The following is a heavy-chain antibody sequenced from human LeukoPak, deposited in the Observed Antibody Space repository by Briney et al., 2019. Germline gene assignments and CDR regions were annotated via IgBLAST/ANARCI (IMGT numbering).Heavy chain of an antibody. D-gene: IGHD2-15*01. CDR2: ISAYSGNT. CDR1: GYTFTSYG. J-gene: IGHJ4*02. CDR3: ARDGKAVPFDY. Sequence: ASVKVSCKASGYTFTSYGISWVRQAPGQGLEWMGWISAYSGNTNYAQKLQGRVTMTTDTSTSTACMELRSLRSDDTAVYYCARDGKAVPFDYWGQGTLVTVSS. V-gene: IGHV1-18*01.